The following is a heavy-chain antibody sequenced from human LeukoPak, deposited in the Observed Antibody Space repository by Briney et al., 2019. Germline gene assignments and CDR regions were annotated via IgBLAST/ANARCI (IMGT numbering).Heavy chain of an antibody. CDR2: IDPNSGVT. D-gene: IGHD7-27*01. CDR1: GYTLTDNR. Sequence: ASVKVSCKASGYTLTDNRLYWVRQAPGQGLEWMGWIDPNSGVTNFAQNFQGRLTMTRDTSINTAYMELSRLTSDDTTVYYCTRELGINAFDVWGQGTMVTVSS. CDR3: TRELGINAFDV. J-gene: IGHJ3*01. V-gene: IGHV1-2*02.